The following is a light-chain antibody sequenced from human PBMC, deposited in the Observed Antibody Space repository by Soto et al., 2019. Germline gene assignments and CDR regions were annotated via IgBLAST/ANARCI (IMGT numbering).Light chain of an antibody. J-gene: IGKJ4*01. Sequence: DIQMTQSPSSLSASLGDRVTITCRASESMSTHLNWFQQKPGKAPRVLISSTSILQAGVPSRFSGSGSGTDFTLTISSLQPEDFATYYCQQSYNMPFTFGGGTKVEIK. CDR1: ESMSTH. V-gene: IGKV1-39*01. CDR2: STS. CDR3: QQSYNMPFT.